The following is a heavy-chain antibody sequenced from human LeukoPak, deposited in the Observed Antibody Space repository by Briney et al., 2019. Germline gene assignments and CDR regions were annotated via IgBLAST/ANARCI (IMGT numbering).Heavy chain of an antibody. D-gene: IGHD3-9*01. Sequence: SETLSLTCTVSGVSISSSSYYWGWIRQPPGKGLEWIGTIYYSGSTYYNPSLKSRVTISVDTSKNQFSLRLSSVTAADTAVYYCARTTYDWSFDYWGQGTLVTVSS. CDR3: ARTTYDWSFDY. CDR1: GVSISSSSYY. CDR2: IYYSGST. J-gene: IGHJ4*02. V-gene: IGHV4-39*01.